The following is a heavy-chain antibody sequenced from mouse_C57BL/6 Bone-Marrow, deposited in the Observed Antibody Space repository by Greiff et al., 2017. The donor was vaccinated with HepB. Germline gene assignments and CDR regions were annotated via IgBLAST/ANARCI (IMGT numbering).Heavy chain of an antibody. CDR2: IDPSDSDT. D-gene: IGHD2-4*01. CDR3: AREVYYDYDGFAY. Sequence: VQLQHPGAELVMPGASVKLSCKASGYTFTSYWMHWVKQRPGQGLEWIGEIDPSDSDTNYNQKFKGKSTLTVDKSSSTAYMQLSSLTSEDSAVYYCAREVYYDYDGFAYWGQGTLVTVSA. CDR1: GYTFTSYW. J-gene: IGHJ3*01. V-gene: IGHV1-69*01.